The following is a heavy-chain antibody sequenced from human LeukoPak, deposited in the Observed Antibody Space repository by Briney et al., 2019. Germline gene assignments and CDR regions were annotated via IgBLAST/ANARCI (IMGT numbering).Heavy chain of an antibody. D-gene: IGHD1-7*01. Sequence: SVKVSCKASGGTFSSYIIRWVRQAPGQGLEWMGRIFLILGIANYAQKFQGRVTITADKSTSTAYMGLSSLRSEDTAVYYCARDPTGTTRPTTSTSDYWGQGTLVTVSS. CDR1: GGTFSSYI. J-gene: IGHJ4*02. CDR2: IFLILGIA. CDR3: ARDPTGTTRPTTSTSDY. V-gene: IGHV1-69*04.